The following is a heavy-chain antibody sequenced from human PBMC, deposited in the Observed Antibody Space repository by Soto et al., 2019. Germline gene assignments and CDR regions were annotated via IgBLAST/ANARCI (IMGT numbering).Heavy chain of an antibody. Sequence: PGGSLRLSCTATGFSFRTHGMHWVRQAPGKGLEWVAVIVNDGSEQGHADSVEGRFTISRDNDKNILYLQMNSLRAEDTAGYYCARDRYSSSRHAEYFQHWGQGTLVTVSS. CDR2: IVNDGSEQ. V-gene: IGHV3-33*01. D-gene: IGHD6-13*01. J-gene: IGHJ1*01. CDR3: ARDRYSSSRHAEYFQH. CDR1: GFSFRTHG.